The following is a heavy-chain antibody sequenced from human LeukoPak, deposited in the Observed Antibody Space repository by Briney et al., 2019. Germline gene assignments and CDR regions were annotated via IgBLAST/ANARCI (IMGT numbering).Heavy chain of an antibody. D-gene: IGHD6-6*01. J-gene: IGHJ4*02. CDR1: GFTFSRYA. CDR3: ARGSSSSRPYYFDS. Sequence: GGSLRLSCAASGFTFSRYAMSWVRQAPGKGLEGVSAITDSGGDTYHADSVQGRFTISRDNSDDTLYMQMNSLRVEDTAVYYCARGSSSSRPYYFDSWGQGTLVTVSS. V-gene: IGHV3-23*01. CDR2: ITDSGGDT.